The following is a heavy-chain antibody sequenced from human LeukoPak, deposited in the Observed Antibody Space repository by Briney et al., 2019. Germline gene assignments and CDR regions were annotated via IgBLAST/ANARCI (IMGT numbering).Heavy chain of an antibody. J-gene: IGHJ4*02. CDR2: ITSSGSHM. V-gene: IGHV3-21*01. Sequence: GGSLRLSCAASGFTFRSYSMNWVRQAPGKRLEWLSSITSSGSHMYYADSVKGRFTISRDNAKSSLYLQMNSLSPEDTAVHYCASFMATVTIPDYWGQGTLVTVSS. CDR1: GFTFRSYS. D-gene: IGHD4-17*01. CDR3: ASFMATVTIPDY.